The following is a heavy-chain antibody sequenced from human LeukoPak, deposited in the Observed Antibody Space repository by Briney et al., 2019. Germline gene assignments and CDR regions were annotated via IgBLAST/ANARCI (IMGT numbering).Heavy chain of an antibody. D-gene: IGHD2-15*01. CDR3: ARVKGSYFDY. CDR1: GFPFSSYS. J-gene: IGHJ4*02. Sequence: PGGSLRLSCVGSGFPFSSYSLIWVRQAPGKGLEWVSYISSSGSSIYFVDSVKGRFTVSGDNAKNSLFLQMNSPRVEDTSTYFCARVKGSYFDYWGQGALVTVSS. V-gene: IGHV3-48*01. CDR2: ISSSGSSI.